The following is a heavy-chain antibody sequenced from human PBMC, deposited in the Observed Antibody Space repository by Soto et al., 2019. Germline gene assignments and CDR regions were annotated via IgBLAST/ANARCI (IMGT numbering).Heavy chain of an antibody. V-gene: IGHV1-3*01. J-gene: IGHJ4*02. CDR2: INAGNGNT. Sequence: VSVKVSCKASGYTFTSYAMHWVRQAPGQRLEWMGWINAGNGNTKYSQKFQGRVTITRDTSASTAYMELSSLRSEDTAVYYCAREYGWGSYPFDYWGQGPLVTVSS. CDR1: GYTFTSYA. D-gene: IGHD3-10*01. CDR3: AREYGWGSYPFDY.